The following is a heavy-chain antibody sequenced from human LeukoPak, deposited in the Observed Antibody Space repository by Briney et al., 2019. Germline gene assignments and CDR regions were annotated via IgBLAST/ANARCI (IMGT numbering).Heavy chain of an antibody. CDR2: IRKDGGEI. D-gene: IGHD6-13*01. J-gene: IGHJ4*02. Sequence: GGSLRLSCAASGFTFSRSWMSWVRQAPGKGLEWLANIRKDGGEIYYVDSVKGRFTISRDNAENSLHLQMNSLSAEDTAVYYCATSLDAPGNYWGQGILVTVSS. CDR3: ATSLDAPGNY. CDR1: GFTFSRSW. V-gene: IGHV3-7*01.